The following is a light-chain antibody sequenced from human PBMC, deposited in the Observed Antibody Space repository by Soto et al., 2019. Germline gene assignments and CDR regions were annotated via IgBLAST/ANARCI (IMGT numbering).Light chain of an antibody. J-gene: IGLJ2*01. CDR2: DGT. CDR1: SNDFGTYYF. Sequence: QSALTKPASVSGSPGQSITSSCTRTSNDFGTYYFVSWYQQHPDKAPNLIIYDGTERPSGVSNRFSGSKSGNTASLTISGLQAEYEAHYFCCSYATYNMILGGGTTLTVL. V-gene: IGLV2-23*01. CDR3: CSYATYNMI.